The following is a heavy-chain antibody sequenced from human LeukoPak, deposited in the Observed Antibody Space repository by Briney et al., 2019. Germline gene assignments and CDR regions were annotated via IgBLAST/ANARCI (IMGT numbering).Heavy chain of an antibody. D-gene: IGHD3-3*01. CDR2: INPSGGST. CDR1: GYTFTSYY. Sequence: GASVKVSCKASGYTFTSYYMHWVRQAPGQGLEWMGIINPSGGSTSYAQKFQGRVTMTRDTSISTAYMELSRLRSDDTAVYYCARETNDFWSGYYSPLDYWGQGTLVTVSS. V-gene: IGHV1-46*01. J-gene: IGHJ4*02. CDR3: ARETNDFWSGYYSPLDY.